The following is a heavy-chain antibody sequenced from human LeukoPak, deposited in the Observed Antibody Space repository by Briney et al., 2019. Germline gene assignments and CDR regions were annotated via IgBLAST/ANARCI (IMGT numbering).Heavy chain of an antibody. J-gene: IGHJ4*02. CDR3: RAVAGVWDY. CDR1: GFTFRNFG. V-gene: IGHV3-30*02. D-gene: IGHD6-19*01. CDR2: IRSDGIDK. Sequence: PGGSLRLSCAASGFTFRNFGIHWVRQAPGKGLEWMAFIRSDGIDKYYVNSVKGRFTISRDNSKNTVYLQMNSLRREDTALYLCRAVAGVWDYWGQGTLVTVSS.